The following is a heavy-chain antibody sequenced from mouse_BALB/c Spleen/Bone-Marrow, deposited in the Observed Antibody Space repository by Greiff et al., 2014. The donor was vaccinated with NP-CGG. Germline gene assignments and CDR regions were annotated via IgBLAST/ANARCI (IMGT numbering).Heavy chain of an antibody. CDR1: GYTFSSYW. J-gene: IGHJ3*01. CDR3: ARSTMVKRFAY. Sequence: QVQLKQSGAELMKPGASVKISCKATGYTFSSYWIEWVKQRPGHGLEWIGEILPGSGSTNYNEKFKGKATFTADTPSNTAYMQLSSLTSEDSAVYYCARSTMVKRFAYWGQGTLVTVSA. CDR2: ILPGSGST. D-gene: IGHD2-2*01. V-gene: IGHV1-9*01.